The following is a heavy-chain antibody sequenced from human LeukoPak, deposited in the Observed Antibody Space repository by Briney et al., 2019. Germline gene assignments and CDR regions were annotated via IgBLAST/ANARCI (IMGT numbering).Heavy chain of an antibody. CDR2: IYYSGST. CDR1: GGSISSGGYY. Sequence: SQTLSLTCTVSGGSISSGGYYWSWIRQHPGKGLEWIGYIYYSGSTYYNPSLKSRVTISVDTSKNQFSLKLSSVTAAGTAVYYCARYLQSGSYYAPHYWGQGTLVTVSS. V-gene: IGHV4-31*03. D-gene: IGHD1-26*01. CDR3: ARYLQSGSYYAPHY. J-gene: IGHJ4*02.